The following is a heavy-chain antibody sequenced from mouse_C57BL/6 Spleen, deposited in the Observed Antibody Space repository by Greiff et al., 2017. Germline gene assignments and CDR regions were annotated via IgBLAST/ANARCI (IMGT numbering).Heavy chain of an antibody. CDR3: ARENYGNY. CDR1: GYTFTDYY. Sequence: VKLMESGAELVRPGASVKLSCKASGYTFTDYYINWVKQRPGQGLEWIARIYPGSGNTYYNEKFKGKATLTAEKSSSTAYMQLSSLTSEDSAVYFCARENYGNYWGQGTTLTVSS. D-gene: IGHD1-1*02. J-gene: IGHJ2*01. V-gene: IGHV1-76*01. CDR2: IYPGSGNT.